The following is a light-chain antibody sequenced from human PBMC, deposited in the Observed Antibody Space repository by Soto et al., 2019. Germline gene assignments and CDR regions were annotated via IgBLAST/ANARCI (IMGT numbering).Light chain of an antibody. V-gene: IGKV4-1*01. CDR1: QSVLYSSNNKNY. CDR3: QQYYSTPPT. CDR2: WAS. Sequence: DIVMTQSPDSLAVSLGERATINCKSSQSVLYSSNNKNYLAWYLQRPGQPPKLLIYWASTRESGVPDRFSGRGSGTDFTLTISSLQAEDVAVYYCQQYYSTPPTFGGGTKVEIE. J-gene: IGKJ4*01.